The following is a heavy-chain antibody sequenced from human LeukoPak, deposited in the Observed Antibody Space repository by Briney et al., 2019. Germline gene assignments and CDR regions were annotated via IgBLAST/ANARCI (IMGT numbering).Heavy chain of an antibody. V-gene: IGHV4-34*01. Sequence: SETLSLTCAVYGGSFSGYYWSWIRQPPEKGLEWIGEINHSGSTNYNPSLKSRVTISVDTSKNQFSLKLSSVTAADTAVYYCARRYCDYVWGSYRYLFDYWGQGTLVTVSS. CDR1: GGSFSGYY. CDR3: ARRYCDYVWGSYRYLFDY. D-gene: IGHD3-16*02. J-gene: IGHJ4*02. CDR2: INHSGST.